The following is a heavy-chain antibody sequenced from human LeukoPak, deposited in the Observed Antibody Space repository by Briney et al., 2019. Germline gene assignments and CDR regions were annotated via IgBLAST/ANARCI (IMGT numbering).Heavy chain of an antibody. CDR2: INPNSGGT. J-gene: IGHJ6*03. CDR1: GYTFTGYY. CDR3: ASTHCGGDCFYYYYYMDV. Sequence: ASVKVSCKASGYTFTGYYMHWVRQAPGQGLEWMGWINPNSGGTNYAQKFQGRVTITADKSTSTAYMELSSLRSEDTAVYYCASTHCGGDCFYYYYYMDVWGKGTTVTVPS. V-gene: IGHV1-2*02. D-gene: IGHD2-21*02.